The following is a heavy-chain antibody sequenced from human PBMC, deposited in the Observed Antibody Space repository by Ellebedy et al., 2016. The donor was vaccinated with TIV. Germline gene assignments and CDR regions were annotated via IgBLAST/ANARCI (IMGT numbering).Heavy chain of an antibody. CDR2: IDPGDSDA. D-gene: IGHD1-14*01. V-gene: IGHV5-51*01. CDR3: ARHSHHLFYFNGMDV. Sequence: PGGSLRLSCKGSGYTFTNHWIARVRQMPGKGLEWMGIIDPGDSDARYNPSFEGQVTISADKSVTTAYLRLSSLKTSDTATYYCARHSHHLFYFNGMDVWGQGTTVTVSS. CDR1: GYTFTNHW. J-gene: IGHJ6*02.